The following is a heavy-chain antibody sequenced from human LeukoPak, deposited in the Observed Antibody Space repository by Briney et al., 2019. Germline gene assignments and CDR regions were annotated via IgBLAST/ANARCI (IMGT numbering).Heavy chain of an antibody. Sequence: GGSLRLSCAASGFTFSSYSMHWVRQAPGKGLEWVAVISYDGSNKYYADSVKGRFTISRDNSKNTLYLQMNSLRAEDTAVYYCAKTGGKWELYTDYWGQGTLVTVSS. CDR2: ISYDGSNK. D-gene: IGHD1-26*01. CDR1: GFTFSSYS. V-gene: IGHV3-30*18. CDR3: AKTGGKWELYTDY. J-gene: IGHJ4*02.